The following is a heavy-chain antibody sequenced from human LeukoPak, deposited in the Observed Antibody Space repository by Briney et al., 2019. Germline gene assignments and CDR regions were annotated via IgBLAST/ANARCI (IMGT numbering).Heavy chain of an antibody. CDR1: GFTFSTYW. Sequence: PGGSLRLSCAASGFTFSTYWMSWVRQAPGQGLERVSNRHQDGNEKYYVDSVKCRFTISRDNAKNSLYLQMNSLRAEDTAVYYCARGDKFSGDYWGQGTLVTVSS. D-gene: IGHD2-15*01. J-gene: IGHJ4*02. V-gene: IGHV3-7*04. CDR2: RHQDGNEK. CDR3: ARGDKFSGDY.